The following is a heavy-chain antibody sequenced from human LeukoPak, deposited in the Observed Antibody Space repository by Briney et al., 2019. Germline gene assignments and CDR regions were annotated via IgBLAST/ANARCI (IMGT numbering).Heavy chain of an antibody. D-gene: IGHD2-2*01. CDR2: INPNTGGT. CDR1: GYTFTGYH. J-gene: IGHJ4*02. CDR3: ARDYCSSTSCLFDY. Sequence: ASVKVSCKASGYTFTGYHMHWVRQAPGQGLEWMGRINPNTGGTEYAQKFQGRVTMTRDTSISTAYKDLSRLRSDDTAVYYCARDYCSSTSCLFDYWGREPWSPSPQ. V-gene: IGHV1-2*06.